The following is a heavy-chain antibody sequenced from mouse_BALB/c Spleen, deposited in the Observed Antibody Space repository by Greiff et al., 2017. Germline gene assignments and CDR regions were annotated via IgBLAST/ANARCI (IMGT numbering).Heavy chain of an antibody. Sequence: QVQLKESGAELVRPGSSVTISCKASGYAFSSYWMNWVKQRPGQGLEWIGQIYPGDGDTNYNGKFKGKATLTADKSSSTAYMQLSSLTSEDSAVYFCARDSSGYEGKFFDYWGQGTTLTVSS. V-gene: IGHV1-80*01. D-gene: IGHD3-2*01. CDR2: IYPGDGDT. J-gene: IGHJ2*01. CDR1: GYAFSSYW. CDR3: ARDSSGYEGKFFDY.